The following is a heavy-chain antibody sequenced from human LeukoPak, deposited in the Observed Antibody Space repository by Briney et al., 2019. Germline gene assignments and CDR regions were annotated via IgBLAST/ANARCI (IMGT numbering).Heavy chain of an antibody. CDR3: AKGAHCSSTSCYSRALNWFDP. CDR2: ISGSGGST. J-gene: IGHJ5*02. CDR1: GFTFSSYA. V-gene: IGHV3-23*01. D-gene: IGHD2-2*01. Sequence: GGSLRLSCAASGFTFSSYAMSWVRQAPGKGLEWVSAISGSGGSTYYADSVKGRFTISRDNSKNTLYLQMNSLRAEDTAVYYSAKGAHCSSTSCYSRALNWFDPWGQGTLVTVSS.